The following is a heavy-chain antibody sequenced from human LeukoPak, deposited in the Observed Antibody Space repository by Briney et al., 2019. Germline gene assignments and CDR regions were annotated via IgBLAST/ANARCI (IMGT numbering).Heavy chain of an antibody. V-gene: IGHV3-33*01. CDR3: ARAPMVRFPFDI. CDR2: IWYDGSNI. Sequence: PGGSLRLSCAASGISFSSHGMHWVRQAPGKGLEWVAVIWYDGSNIYYADSVKGRFTISRDNSKNTLYLQMNSLRAEDTAVYYCARAPMVRFPFDIWGQGTMVTVSS. J-gene: IGHJ3*02. CDR1: GISFSSHG. D-gene: IGHD3-10*01.